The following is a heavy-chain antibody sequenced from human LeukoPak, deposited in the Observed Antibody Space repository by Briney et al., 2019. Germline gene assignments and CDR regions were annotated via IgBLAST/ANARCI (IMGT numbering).Heavy chain of an antibody. V-gene: IGHV3-23*01. J-gene: IGHJ4*02. CDR2: ISGSGGIT. Sequence: GGSLRLSCAASGFTFSSYAMSWVRQAPGKGLEWVSVISGSGGITYYADSVKGRFTISRDKSKNTLYLQMNSLRAEDTAVYYCAKGLFPVVAANWFDYWGQGTLVTVSS. CDR3: AKGLFPVVAANWFDY. D-gene: IGHD2-15*01. CDR1: GFTFSSYA.